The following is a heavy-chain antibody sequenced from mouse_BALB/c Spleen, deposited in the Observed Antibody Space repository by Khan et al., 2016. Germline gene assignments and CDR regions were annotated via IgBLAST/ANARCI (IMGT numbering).Heavy chain of an antibody. J-gene: IGHJ3*01. Sequence: VQLQQSGAELVKPGASVKLSCTASGFNIKDTYMHWVKQRPEQGLEWIGRIDPANGTTKYEPKFQGNATITADTSYNQAYLQLSSLTSEETADYCCARDRATFAYWGQGTLVTVSA. CDR3: ARDRATFAY. CDR1: GFNIKDTY. V-gene: IGHV14-3*02. CDR2: IDPANGTT. D-gene: IGHD3-1*01.